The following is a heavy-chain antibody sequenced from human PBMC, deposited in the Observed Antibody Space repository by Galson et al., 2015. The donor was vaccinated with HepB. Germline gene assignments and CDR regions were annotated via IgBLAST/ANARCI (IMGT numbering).Heavy chain of an antibody. Sequence: SLRLSCAASGFTFNIYAMHWVRQAPGKGLEWVSGISGSGVSTYYADSVRGRFTISRDNSRNTLYLQMNSLRVEDTAVYYCAKDDRGYGSSWYDNWGQGTLVTVSS. D-gene: IGHD6-13*01. CDR1: GFTFNIYA. J-gene: IGHJ5*02. V-gene: IGHV3-23*01. CDR2: ISGSGVST. CDR3: AKDDRGYGSSWYDN.